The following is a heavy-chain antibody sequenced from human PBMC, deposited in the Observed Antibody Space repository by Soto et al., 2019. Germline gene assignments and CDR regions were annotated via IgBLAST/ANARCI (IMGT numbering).Heavy chain of an antibody. J-gene: IGHJ6*02. Sequence: SETLSLTCAFYCGSFIGYYWSWIRQPPGKGLEWIGEINHSGSTSYNPSLKSRVTISVDTSKNQFSLKLSSVTAADTAVYYCARVKAYYDFWSGSPPHYYYYGMDVWGQGTTVTVSS. CDR1: CGSFIGYY. D-gene: IGHD3-3*01. CDR3: ARVKAYYDFWSGSPPHYYYYGMDV. CDR2: INHSGST. V-gene: IGHV4-34*01.